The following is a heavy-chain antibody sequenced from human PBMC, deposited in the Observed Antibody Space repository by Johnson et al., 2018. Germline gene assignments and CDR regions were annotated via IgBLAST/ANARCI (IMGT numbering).Heavy chain of an antibody. Sequence: VQLVQSGGGLVQPGGSLRLSCAASGFTFSTSSMNWVRQAPGKGLEWVSYIRSNSTTMYYADSVRGRFTISRDNARNSLYLQIHSLRDEETAVYYCAGPSTSSSRGYWGQGTLVTVSS. D-gene: IGHD6-13*01. V-gene: IGHV3-48*02. CDR1: GFTFSTSS. CDR3: AGPSTSSSRGY. CDR2: IRSNSTTM. J-gene: IGHJ4*02.